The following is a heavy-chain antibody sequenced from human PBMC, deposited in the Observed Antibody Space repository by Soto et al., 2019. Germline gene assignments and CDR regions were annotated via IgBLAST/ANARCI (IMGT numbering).Heavy chain of an antibody. V-gene: IGHV3-48*04. D-gene: IGHD3-9*01. J-gene: IGHJ4*02. CDR3: ARDADWAFGY. Sequence: EVQLVESGGGSVQPGGSLRLSCEASGFTFSSYSMVWVRQAPGKGLEWVSYIFASSATIYYADSVKGRFTVSRDNAKNSLFLLMNSLRAEDTAVYYCARDADWAFGYWGQGTQVTVSS. CDR1: GFTFSSYS. CDR2: IFASSATI.